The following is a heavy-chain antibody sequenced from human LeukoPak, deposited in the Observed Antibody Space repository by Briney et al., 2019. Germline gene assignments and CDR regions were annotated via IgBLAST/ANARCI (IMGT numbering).Heavy chain of an antibody. V-gene: IGHV1-8*03. D-gene: IGHD3-16*01. CDR2: MNPNSGNT. CDR3: ARVRPPNWLDP. J-gene: IGHJ5*02. CDR1: GYTFTSYD. Sequence: ASGKVSCKASGYTFTSYDVNWVRRATGQGLEWMGWMNPNSGNTGYAHKFHGRVTITRNTSISTAYMDLSSLRSEDTAVYYCARVRPPNWLDPWGQGTLVTVSS.